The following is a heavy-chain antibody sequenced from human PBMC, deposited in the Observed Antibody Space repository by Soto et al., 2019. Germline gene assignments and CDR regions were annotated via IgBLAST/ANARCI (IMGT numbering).Heavy chain of an antibody. V-gene: IGHV3-66*01. D-gene: IGHD6-19*01. Sequence: GGSLRLSCAASGFTVSSNYMSWVRQAPGKGLEWVSVIYSGGSTYYADSVKGRFTISRDNSKNTLYLQMNSLRAEDTAVYYCARDSRSRGGLVRTFDYWGQGTLVTVS. J-gene: IGHJ4*02. CDR3: ARDSRSRGGLVRTFDY. CDR2: IYSGGST. CDR1: GFTVSSNY.